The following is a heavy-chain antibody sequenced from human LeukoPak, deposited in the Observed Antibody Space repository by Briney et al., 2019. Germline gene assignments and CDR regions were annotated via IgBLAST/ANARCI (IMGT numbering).Heavy chain of an antibody. V-gene: IGHV1-2*02. CDR1: GYTFTGYY. CDR3: ARGPYRIVVVPAAITSFDY. CDR2: INPNSDGT. J-gene: IGHJ4*02. Sequence: GASVKVSCMASGYTFTGYYMHWVRQAPGQGLEWMGWINPNSDGTNYAQKFQGRVTMTRDTSISTAYMELSRLRSDDTAVYYCARGPYRIVVVPAAITSFDYWGQGTLVTVSS. D-gene: IGHD2-2*01.